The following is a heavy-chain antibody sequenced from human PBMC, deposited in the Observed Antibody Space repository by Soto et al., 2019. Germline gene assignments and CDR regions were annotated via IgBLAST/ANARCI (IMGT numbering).Heavy chain of an antibody. CDR2: MNPNSGNT. CDR1: GYTFTSYD. J-gene: IGHJ6*02. D-gene: IGHD1-1*01. CDR3: AITNWHYHYYYGMDV. Sequence: QVQLVQSGAEVKKPGASVKVSCKASGYTFTSYDINWVRQATGQGLEWMGWMNPNSGNTGYAQKFQGRVTMTRNTSISTGYMELSSLRSEDTAVYYCAITNWHYHYYYGMDVWGQGATVTVSS. V-gene: IGHV1-8*01.